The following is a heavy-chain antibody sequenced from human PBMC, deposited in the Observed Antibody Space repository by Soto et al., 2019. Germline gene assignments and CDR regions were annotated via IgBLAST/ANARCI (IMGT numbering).Heavy chain of an antibody. V-gene: IGHV3-11*01. CDR1: GFTFSDYY. CDR3: ARDRGAMVRGVIRGSRAFDI. CDR2: ISSSGSTI. J-gene: IGHJ3*02. Sequence: GGSLRLSCAASGFTFSDYYMSWIRQAPGKGLEWVSYISSSGSTIYYADSVKGRFTISRDNAKNSLYLQMTSLRAEDTAVYYCARDRGAMVRGVIRGSRAFDIWGQGTMVTVSS. D-gene: IGHD3-10*01.